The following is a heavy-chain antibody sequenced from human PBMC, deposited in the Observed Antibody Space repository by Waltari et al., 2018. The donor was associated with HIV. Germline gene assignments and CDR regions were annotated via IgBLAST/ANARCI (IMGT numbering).Heavy chain of an antibody. J-gene: IGHJ4*02. CDR3: ARISNDYYDSSGYYGT. V-gene: IGHV1-2*02. CDR2: INPNSGGT. Sequence: QVQLVQSGAEVKKPGDSVKVSCKASGYTFTGYYMHWVRQAPGQGLEWMGWINPNSGGTNYAQKFQGRVTMTRDTSISTAYMELSRLRSDDTAVYYCARISNDYYDSSGYYGTWGQGTLVTVSS. CDR1: GYTFTGYY. D-gene: IGHD3-22*01.